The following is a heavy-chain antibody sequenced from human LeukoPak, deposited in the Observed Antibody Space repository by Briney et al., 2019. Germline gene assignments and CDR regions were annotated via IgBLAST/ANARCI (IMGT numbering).Heavy chain of an antibody. Sequence: GGSLRLSCAASGFTYSSYSMNWVRQAPGKGLEWVSSISSSSSYIYYADSVKGRFTISRDNAKNSLYLQMNSLRAEDTAVYYCASVSSFRVGYWGQGTLVTVSS. J-gene: IGHJ4*02. CDR3: ASVSSFRVGY. D-gene: IGHD6-6*01. CDR2: ISSSSSYI. CDR1: GFTYSSYS. V-gene: IGHV3-21*01.